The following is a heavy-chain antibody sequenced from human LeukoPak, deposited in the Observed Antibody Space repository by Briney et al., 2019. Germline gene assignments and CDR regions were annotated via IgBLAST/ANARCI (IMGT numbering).Heavy chain of an antibody. Sequence: SETLSLTCTASGGSISSGDYYWRWIRQPPGKGLEWIGYIYYSGSTYYNPSLKSRITISVDTSKTQFSLKLSSVTAADTAVYYCARMYYYGSGSYGLSPPIWFDPWGQGTLVTVSS. V-gene: IGHV4-30-4*01. CDR2: IYYSGST. CDR3: ARMYYYGSGSYGLSPPIWFDP. D-gene: IGHD3-10*01. J-gene: IGHJ5*02. CDR1: GGSISSGDYY.